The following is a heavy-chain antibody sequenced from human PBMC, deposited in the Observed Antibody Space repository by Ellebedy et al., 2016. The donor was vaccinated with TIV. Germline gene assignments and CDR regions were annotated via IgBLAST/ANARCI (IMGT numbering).Heavy chain of an antibody. D-gene: IGHD3-10*01. V-gene: IGHV4-34*01. CDR2: INHSGST. CDR3: ARGMVRGVTYYYYGMDV. CDR1: GGSFSGYY. Sequence: SETLSLTXAVYGGSFSGYYWSWIRQPPGKGLEWIGEINHSGSTNYNPSLKSRVTISVDTSKNQFSLKLSSVTAADTAVYYCARGMVRGVTYYYYGMDVWGQGTTVTVSS. J-gene: IGHJ6*02.